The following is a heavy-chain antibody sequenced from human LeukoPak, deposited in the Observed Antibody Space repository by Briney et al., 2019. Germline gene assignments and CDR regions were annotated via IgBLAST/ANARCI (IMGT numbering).Heavy chain of an antibody. D-gene: IGHD1-1*01. V-gene: IGHV4-39*01. J-gene: IGHJ4*02. CDR3: ARGSATGLAY. CDR2: IYYSGST. CDR1: GGSISSSSCY. Sequence: SETLSLTCTVSGGSISSSSCYWGWIRQPPGKGLEWIGSIYYSGSTYYNPSPKSRVTISVDTSKTQFSLKLSSVSAADTAVYYCARGSATGLAYWGQGTLVTVSS.